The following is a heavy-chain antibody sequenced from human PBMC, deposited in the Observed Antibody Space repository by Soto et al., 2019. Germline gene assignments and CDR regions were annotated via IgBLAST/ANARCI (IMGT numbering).Heavy chain of an antibody. CDR3: ARHVFTTVVRGFLITFEYYSGMDV. Sequence: SETLSLTCTVSGASISSSSYSWGWIRQPPGKGLEWIGNIHHSGSTYYNPSLKSRVTISVDTSKDQFSLKLSSVTAADTAVYYCARHVFTTVVRGFLITFEYYSGMDVWGQGTTVTVSS. J-gene: IGHJ6*02. CDR1: GASISSSSYS. V-gene: IGHV4-39*01. CDR2: IHHSGST. D-gene: IGHD3-10*01.